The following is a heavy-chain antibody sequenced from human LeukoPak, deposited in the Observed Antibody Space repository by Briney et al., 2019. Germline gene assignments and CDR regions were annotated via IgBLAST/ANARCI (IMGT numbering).Heavy chain of an antibody. V-gene: IGHV4-4*07. Sequence: SETLSLTCTVSGGSISSYYWTWIRQPAGKGLEWIGRISASGSAYYNPSLQSRVTMLVDTSKNQLSLKLTSVTAADTAFYYCARAGQGFTSWGQGTLVTVSS. CDR2: ISASGSA. J-gene: IGHJ5*02. D-gene: IGHD3-16*01. CDR1: GGSISSYY. CDR3: ARAGQGFTS.